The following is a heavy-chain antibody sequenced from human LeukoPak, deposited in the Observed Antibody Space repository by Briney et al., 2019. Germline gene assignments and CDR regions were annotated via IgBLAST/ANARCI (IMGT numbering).Heavy chain of an antibody. CDR2: IRSRVYAGST. CDR1: GFTFGDYA. J-gene: IGHJ6*02. V-gene: IGHV3-49*04. D-gene: IGHD2-2*01. CDR3: TRFLVVPAATIYYYYYGMDV. Sequence: GGSLRLSCTASGFTFGDYAMSWVRQAPGKGLEWVAFIRSRVYAGSTEYAASVQGRFTISRDDSKSIAYLQITSLKTEDTAVYYCTRFLVVPAATIYYYYYGMDVWGQGTTVTVSS.